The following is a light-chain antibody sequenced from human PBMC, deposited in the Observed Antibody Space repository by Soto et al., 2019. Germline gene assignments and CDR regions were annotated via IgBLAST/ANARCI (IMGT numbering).Light chain of an antibody. CDR1: QSISNH. J-gene: IGKJ1*01. V-gene: IGKV1-17*01. Sequence: DIQMTQSRSSLSASVEDRVIITCRASQSISNHLNWYQQKKGKAPKLLIYAASTLQSGVPSRFRGSGSGTEFTLTISRLQPEDFATYYCQQLNSYRWTFGQGTKVDIK. CDR2: AAS. CDR3: QQLNSYRWT.